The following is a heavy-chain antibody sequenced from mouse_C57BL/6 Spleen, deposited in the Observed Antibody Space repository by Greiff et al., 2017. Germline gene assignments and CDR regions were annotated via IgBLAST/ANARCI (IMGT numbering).Heavy chain of an antibody. CDR3: ARDQGYDGYYGYFDV. V-gene: IGHV5-4*01. J-gene: IGHJ1*03. D-gene: IGHD2-3*01. Sequence: EVKLMESGGGLVKPGGSLKLSCAASGFTFSSYAMSWVRQTPEKRLEWVATISDGGSYTYYPDNVKGRFTISRDNAKNNLYLQMSHLKSEDTAMYYCARDQGYDGYYGYFDVWGTGTTVTVSS. CDR1: GFTFSSYA. CDR2: ISDGGSYT.